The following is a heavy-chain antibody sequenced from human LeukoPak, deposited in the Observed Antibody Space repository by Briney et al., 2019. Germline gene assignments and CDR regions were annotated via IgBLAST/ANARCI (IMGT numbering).Heavy chain of an antibody. CDR3: ARLGSSWYLHYFDY. V-gene: IGHV4-39*07. J-gene: IGHJ4*02. CDR2: INHSGST. CDR1: GGSINSSYYY. D-gene: IGHD6-13*01. Sequence: SETLSLTCTVSGGSINSSYYYWGWIRQPPGKGLEWIGEINHSGSTNYNPSLKSRVTISVDTSKNQFSLKLSSVTAADTAVYYCARLGSSWYLHYFDYWGQGTLVTVSS.